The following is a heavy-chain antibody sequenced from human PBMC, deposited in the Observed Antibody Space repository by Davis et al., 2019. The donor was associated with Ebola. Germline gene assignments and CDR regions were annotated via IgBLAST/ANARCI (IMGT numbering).Heavy chain of an antibody. CDR1: GYTFTSYG. V-gene: IGHV1-3*01. D-gene: IGHD6-19*01. CDR3: ARASFGYNSGWYADY. Sequence: ASVKVSCKASGYTFTSYGITWVRQAPGQRLEWMGWVHGGNGNTKYSQRFQGRVTITTDTSASTVYLDLTSLRSDDTAVFYCARASFGYNSGWYADYWGPGSLVTVSS. CDR2: VHGGNGNT. J-gene: IGHJ4*02.